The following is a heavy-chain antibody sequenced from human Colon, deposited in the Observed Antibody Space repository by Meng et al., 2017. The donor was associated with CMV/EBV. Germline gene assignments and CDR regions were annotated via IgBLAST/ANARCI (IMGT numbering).Heavy chain of an antibody. CDR3: ATDLAGIAGVH. CDR2: VKRKDEFETT. D-gene: IGHD6-13*01. J-gene: IGHJ4*02. V-gene: IGHV3-15*01. Sequence: GESPKPPLAASGFILSHGWMSRVRQAPGKGLEWVARVKRKDEFETTDYAAPVKDRFTILRDDSINMVFLQMNSLKGEDAAVYYCATDLAGIAGVHWGQGTLVTVSS. CDR1: GFILSHGW.